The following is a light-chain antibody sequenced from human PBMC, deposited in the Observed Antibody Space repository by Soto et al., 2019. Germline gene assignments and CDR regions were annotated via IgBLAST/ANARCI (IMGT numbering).Light chain of an antibody. V-gene: IGKV3-20*01. Sequence: EFVLTQSPGTLSLSPGERATLSCRASQTVRNNYLAWYQQKPGQAPRLLIYDASTLESGVPSRFSGSGSGTEFTLTISSLQPDDLATYYCQQYHSLYTFGQGTNLEIK. J-gene: IGKJ2*01. CDR1: QTVRNNY. CDR2: DAS. CDR3: QQYHSLYT.